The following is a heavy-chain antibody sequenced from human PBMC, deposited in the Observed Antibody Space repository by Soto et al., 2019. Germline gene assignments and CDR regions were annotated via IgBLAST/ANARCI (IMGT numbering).Heavy chain of an antibody. CDR3: ARLVYDTRLNYMYFDF. Sequence: SETLSLTCAVSGVSISIGNWWTWVRQSPQRGLEYIGEIFHDGTANYYPSFERRVAISVDTSKNQFSLKLTSVTAADTAIYFCARLVYDTRLNYMYFDFWGQGTLVTVSS. V-gene: IGHV4-4*02. J-gene: IGHJ4*02. CDR2: IFHDGTA. CDR1: GVSISIGNW. D-gene: IGHD3-10*01.